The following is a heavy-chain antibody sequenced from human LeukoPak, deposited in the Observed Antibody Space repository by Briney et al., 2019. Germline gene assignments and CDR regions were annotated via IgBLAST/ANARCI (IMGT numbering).Heavy chain of an antibody. D-gene: IGHD3-22*01. J-gene: IGHJ4*02. CDR1: GGTSISHA. V-gene: IGHV1-69*04. Sequence: SVKVSCKASGGTSISHAISWVRQAPGQGLEWLGRIIPNLGTTNRAQNFQDRVTLTADKSTNTAYMELTSLTSDDTAVYYCATTNDGGGYQWGDFFDFWGQGTLVTVSS. CDR3: ATTNDGGGYQWGDFFDF. CDR2: IIPNLGTT.